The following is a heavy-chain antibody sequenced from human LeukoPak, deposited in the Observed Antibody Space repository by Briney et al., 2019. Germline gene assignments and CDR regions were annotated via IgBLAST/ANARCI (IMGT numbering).Heavy chain of an antibody. CDR1: GGSLSGYY. Sequence: RSETLSLTCAVYGGSLSGYYWSWIRPPQGKGRGWIGEVNHSGSTNYNPSLKSRVTISVDTSKNQFSLKLSSVTAADTAVYYCARHPRMGGSGSLTDLNWFDPWGQGTLVTVSS. D-gene: IGHD3-10*01. V-gene: IGHV4-34*01. J-gene: IGHJ5*02. CDR3: ARHPRMGGSGSLTDLNWFDP. CDR2: VNHSGST.